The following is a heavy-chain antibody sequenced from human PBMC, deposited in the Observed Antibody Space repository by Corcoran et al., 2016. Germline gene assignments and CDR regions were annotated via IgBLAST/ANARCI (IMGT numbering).Heavy chain of an antibody. V-gene: IGHV3-21*04. CDR3: ARVGHHEGVNHFQH. D-gene: IGHD3-10*01. Sequence: EVQLVESGGGLVKPGGSLRLSCAASGFTFSSYSMNWVRQAPGKGLEWVSSISSSSSYIYYADSVKGRFTISRDNAKNSLYLQMNSLKASDTAMYYCARVGHHEGVNHFQHWGQGTLVTVSS. J-gene: IGHJ1*01. CDR1: GFTFSSYS. CDR2: ISSSSSYI.